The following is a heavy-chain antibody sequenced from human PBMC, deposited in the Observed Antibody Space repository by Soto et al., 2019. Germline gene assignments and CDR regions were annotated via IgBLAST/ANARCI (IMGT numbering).Heavy chain of an antibody. V-gene: IGHV3-23*01. CDR3: AKGPREPTPTGLKGHDYGDYEPYSYFDY. CDR1: GFTFSSYA. J-gene: IGHJ4*02. Sequence: HPGGSLRLSCAASGFTFSSYAMSWVRQAPGKGLEWVSAISGSGGSTYYADSVKGRFTISRDNSKNTLYLQMNSLRAEDTAVYYCAKGPREPTPTGLKGHDYGDYEPYSYFDYWGQGTLVTVSS. CDR2: ISGSGGST. D-gene: IGHD4-17*01.